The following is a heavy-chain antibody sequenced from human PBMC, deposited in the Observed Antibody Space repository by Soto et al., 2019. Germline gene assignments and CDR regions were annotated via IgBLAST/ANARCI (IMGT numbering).Heavy chain of an antibody. V-gene: IGHV2-70*04. Sequence: SGPTLVNPTQTLTLTCSFSGFSLIGSGMRVSWLRQPPGKALEWLARIDWDDDEFYSTSLRSRLTISKDTSKNQVVLTMTNMAHVDKDPYYCPRPPGVQYDTSGSADAFDVWGQRTMVTVSS. CDR3: PRPPGVQYDTSGSADAFDV. D-gene: IGHD3-22*01. CDR1: GFSLIGSGMR. J-gene: IGHJ3*01. CDR2: IDWDDDE.